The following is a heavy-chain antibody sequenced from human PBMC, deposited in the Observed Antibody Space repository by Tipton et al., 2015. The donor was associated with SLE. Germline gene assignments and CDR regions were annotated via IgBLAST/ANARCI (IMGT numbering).Heavy chain of an antibody. Sequence: TLSLTCTVSGDSLSTNYWNWIRQPAGKGLEWIGRMYGSGSPTHYNPSLERRVTMSVDTSQNQFSLKLTSVTAADTAVYYCARIRPGHGEPFDFWGQGALVTVSS. D-gene: IGHD1-14*01. CDR1: GDSLSTNY. CDR2: MYGSGSP. V-gene: IGHV4-4*07. CDR3: ARIRPGHGEPFDF. J-gene: IGHJ4*02.